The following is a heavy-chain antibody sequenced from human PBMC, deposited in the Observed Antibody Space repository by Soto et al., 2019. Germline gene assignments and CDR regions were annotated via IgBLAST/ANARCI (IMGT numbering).Heavy chain of an antibody. D-gene: IGHD3-3*01. CDR1: GYTFTSYD. Sequence: QAQLVQSGAEVKKPGASVKVSCKASGYTFTSYDINWVRQAPGQGLEWLGWMDPNSGSTGYAQNFQGRVTMTRNISINTAHMELSSLRSEDTAVYYCAGERKFDFWRKGLDVWGRGTTVTVSS. J-gene: IGHJ6*02. CDR3: AGERKFDFWRKGLDV. V-gene: IGHV1-8*01. CDR2: MDPNSGST.